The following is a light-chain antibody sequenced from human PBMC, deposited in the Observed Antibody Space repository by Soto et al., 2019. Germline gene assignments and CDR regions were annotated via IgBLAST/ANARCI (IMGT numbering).Light chain of an antibody. J-gene: IGKJ1*01. Sequence: DIQMTQSPSTLSASVGDRVTITCRASQSISSWLAWYQQKPGKAPKPLIYKASSLESGVPSRFSGSGSGTEFTLTISSLQPDDFATYCCQQYNSYSRTFGQGTKVEIK. CDR3: QQYNSYSRT. V-gene: IGKV1-5*03. CDR1: QSISSW. CDR2: KAS.